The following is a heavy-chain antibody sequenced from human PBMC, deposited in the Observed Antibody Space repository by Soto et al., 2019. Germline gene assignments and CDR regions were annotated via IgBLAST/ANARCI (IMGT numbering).Heavy chain of an antibody. CDR1: GYTFTGYY. Sequence: ASVKVSCKASGYTFTGYYIHWVRQAPGQGLESMGSISPHSGGPNYARRFLGRVTMTRDTAMARVYMEMSGLISDDTAAHYWATEGQTGANYYLDSWGQGTMGTVSS. CDR2: ISPHSGGP. V-gene: IGHV1-2*02. CDR3: ATEGQTGANYYLDS. D-gene: IGHD7-27*01. J-gene: IGHJ4*02.